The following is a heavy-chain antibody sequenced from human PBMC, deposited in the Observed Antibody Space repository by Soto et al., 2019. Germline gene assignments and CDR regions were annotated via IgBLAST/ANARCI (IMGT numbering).Heavy chain of an antibody. CDR2: IYHSGST. D-gene: IGHD3-3*01. CDR1: VYSISSGYY. CDR3: AREQYYVFWSGGGNWFEP. J-gene: IGHJ5*02. V-gene: IGHV4-38-2*02. Sequence: SETLSLTCAVSVYSISSGYYCVWIREPPGKGLEWIGSIYHSGSTYYNPSLKSRVTISVYTSKNHFSLKLSSVTAAETAVYYCAREQYYVFWSGGGNWFEPGGQGTMVTVSS.